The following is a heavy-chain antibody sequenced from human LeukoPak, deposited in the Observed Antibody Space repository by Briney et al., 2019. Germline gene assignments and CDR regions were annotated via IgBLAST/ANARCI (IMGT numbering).Heavy chain of an antibody. D-gene: IGHD6-13*01. CDR2: IPYDGSNK. CDR1: GFTFSSYG. CDR3: AKDRLIAAAAFNWFDP. Sequence: GGSLRLSCAASGFTFSSYGMHWVRQASGKGLEWVAVIPYDGSNKYYADSVKGRFTISRDNSKNTLYLQMNSLRAEDTAVYYCAKDRLIAAAAFNWFDPWGQGTLVTVSS. J-gene: IGHJ5*02. V-gene: IGHV3-30*18.